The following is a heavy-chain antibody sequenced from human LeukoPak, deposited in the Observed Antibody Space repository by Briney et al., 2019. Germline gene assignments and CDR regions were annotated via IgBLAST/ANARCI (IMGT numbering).Heavy chain of an antibody. CDR1: GFTFSSYS. D-gene: IGHD3-3*01. CDR2: ISSSSSYI. V-gene: IGHV3-21*04. CDR3: AKKMSGRPPGAFDI. Sequence: GGSLRLSCAASGFTFSSYSMNWVRQVPGKGLEWVSSISSSSSYIYYADSVKGRFTISRDNSKNTLYLQMNSLRAEDTAVYYCAKKMSGRPPGAFDIWGQGTMVTVSS. J-gene: IGHJ3*02.